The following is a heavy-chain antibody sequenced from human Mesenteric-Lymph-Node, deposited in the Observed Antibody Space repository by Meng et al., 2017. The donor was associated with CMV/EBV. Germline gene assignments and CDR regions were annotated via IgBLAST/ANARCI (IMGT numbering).Heavy chain of an antibody. J-gene: IGHJ4*02. Sequence: SETLSLTCTVSGGSISSSSYYWGWIRQPPGKGLEWIGSIYYSGSTYYNPSLKSRVTISVDTSKNQFSLKLSSVTAADTAVYYCAGIFYSNLGFDYWGQGTLVTVSS. CDR2: IYYSGST. CDR3: AGIFYSNLGFDY. V-gene: IGHV4-39*01. D-gene: IGHD4-11*01. CDR1: GGSISSSSYY.